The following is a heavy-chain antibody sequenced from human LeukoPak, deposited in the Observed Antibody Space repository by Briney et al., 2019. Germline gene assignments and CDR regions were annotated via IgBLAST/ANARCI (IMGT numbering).Heavy chain of an antibody. J-gene: IGHJ6*02. Sequence: GASVKVSCKASGYTFTSYYMHWVRQAPGQGLEWMGIINPSGGSTSYAQKFQGRVTMTRDTSTSTVYMELSSLRSEDTAVYYCARDGNSNYYYYYGMDVWGQGTTVTVSS. V-gene: IGHV1-46*01. D-gene: IGHD4-11*01. CDR3: ARDGNSNYYYYYGMDV. CDR1: GYTFTSYY. CDR2: INPSGGST.